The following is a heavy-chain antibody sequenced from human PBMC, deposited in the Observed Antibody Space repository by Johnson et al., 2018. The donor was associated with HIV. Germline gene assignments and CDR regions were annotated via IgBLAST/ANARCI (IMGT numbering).Heavy chain of an antibody. J-gene: IGHJ3*02. Sequence: QVQLVESGGGVVQPGRSLRLSCSASGFTFSSYAMHWVRQAPGKGLEWVAVISYDGSNKYYADSVQGRFTISRANAKNSLYLQMNSLRAEDTALYYCARDPFMAGLYAFDIWGQGTMVTVSS. D-gene: IGHD3/OR15-3a*01. CDR1: GFTFSSYA. CDR2: ISYDGSNK. V-gene: IGHV3-30-3*01. CDR3: ARDPFMAGLYAFDI.